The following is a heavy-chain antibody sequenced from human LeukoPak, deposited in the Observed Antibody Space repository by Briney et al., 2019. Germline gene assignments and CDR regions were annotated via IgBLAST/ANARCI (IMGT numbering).Heavy chain of an antibody. Sequence: GGSLRLSCAASGFTFSSYAMHWVRQAPGKGLEWVAVISYDGSNKYYADSVKGRFTISRDNSKNTLYVQMNSLRAEDTAIYYCARRGGTVATIGDDFDYWGQGTVVTVSS. V-gene: IGHV3-30*04. CDR1: GFTFSSYA. D-gene: IGHD5-12*01. J-gene: IGHJ4*02. CDR2: ISYDGSNK. CDR3: ARRGGTVATIGDDFDY.